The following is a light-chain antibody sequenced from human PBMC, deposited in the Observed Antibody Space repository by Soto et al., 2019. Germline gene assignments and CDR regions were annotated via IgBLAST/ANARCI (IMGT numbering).Light chain of an antibody. CDR3: QQINSYPIT. Sequence: DIQLTQSPSFLSASVGDRVTITCRASQGINSYLAWYQQKPGKVPKLLIYAASTLQSGVPSRFSGSGSGTEFTVTISSLQPEDFATYYCQQINSYPITFGQGTRWRL. CDR1: QGINSY. V-gene: IGKV1-9*01. J-gene: IGKJ5*01. CDR2: AAS.